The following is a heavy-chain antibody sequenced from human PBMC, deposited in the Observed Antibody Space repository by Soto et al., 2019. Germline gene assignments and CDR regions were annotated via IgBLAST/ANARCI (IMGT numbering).Heavy chain of an antibody. J-gene: IGHJ3*02. Sequence: QVQLVQSGAEVKKPGSSVKVSCKASGGTFSSYAISWVRQAPGQGLEWMGGIIPIFGTANYAQKFQGRVTITADESTSTAYLELSSLRSEDTAVYYGASPAGCSSTSCYTWRGVRGDFDIWGQGTMVTVSS. V-gene: IGHV1-69*01. CDR1: GGTFSSYA. CDR3: ASPAGCSSTSCYTWRGVRGDFDI. CDR2: IIPIFGTA. D-gene: IGHD2-2*02.